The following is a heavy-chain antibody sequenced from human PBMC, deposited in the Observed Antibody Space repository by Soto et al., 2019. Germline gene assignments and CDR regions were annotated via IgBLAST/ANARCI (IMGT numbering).Heavy chain of an antibody. CDR3: ARDLLAAGSDALDI. D-gene: IGHD6-13*01. CDR1: GYPFTRHY. J-gene: IGHJ3*02. Sequence: QMQLVQSGAGVKNLGASVKVSCKESGYPFTRHYKHGLRQPPGKGLEWLGIINSSGGHTYYAQKFQGRVALISDTSTSTVYMELSSLRSEDTAVYYCARDLLAAGSDALDIWGQGTMVTVSS. V-gene: IGHV1-46*01. CDR2: INSSGGHT.